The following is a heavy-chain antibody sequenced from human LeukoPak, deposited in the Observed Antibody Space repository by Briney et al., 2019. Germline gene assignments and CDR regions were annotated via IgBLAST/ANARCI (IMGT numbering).Heavy chain of an antibody. CDR3: ARAAVVTGGLDL. J-gene: IGHJ2*01. V-gene: IGHV3-30*03. CDR2: ISFDGNTK. CDR1: GFTFSSYT. Sequence: GGSLRLSCAASGFTFSSYTMHWVRQAPGKGLEWVAVISFDGNTKYYADSVRGRVPISRDNSRNTLFLEINSLRLEDTAVYFFARAAVVTGGLDLWGRGTLVTVSS. D-gene: IGHD2-21*02.